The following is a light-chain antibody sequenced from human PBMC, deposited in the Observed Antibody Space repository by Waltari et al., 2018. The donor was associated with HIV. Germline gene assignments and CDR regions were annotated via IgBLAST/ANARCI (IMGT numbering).Light chain of an antibody. CDR1: QSVLASSANQHY. V-gene: IGKV4-1*01. CDR2: LAS. CDR3: QQYFLTPFT. Sequence: DIVMTQSPDSLAVSLGERATINCTSSQSVLASSANQHYLAWYQQRPGQPTTLLIYLASSRESVVPDRFSGSGSGTDFALTISSLQAEDVAVYYCQQYFLTPFTFGGGTKVEIK. J-gene: IGKJ4*01.